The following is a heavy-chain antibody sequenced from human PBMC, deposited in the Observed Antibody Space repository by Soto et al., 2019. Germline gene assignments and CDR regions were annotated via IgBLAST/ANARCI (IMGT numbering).Heavy chain of an antibody. CDR3: ARYSPYQLRLPRDQGNWFDP. CDR1: GGTFSSYA. J-gene: IGHJ5*02. D-gene: IGHD2-2*01. CDR2: IIPIFGTA. V-gene: IGHV1-69*13. Sequence: SVKVSCKASGGTFSSYAISWVRQAPGQGLEWMGGIIPIFGTANYAQKFQGRVTITADESTSTAYMELSSLRSEETAVYYCARYSPYQLRLPRDQGNWFDPWGQGTLVTVSS.